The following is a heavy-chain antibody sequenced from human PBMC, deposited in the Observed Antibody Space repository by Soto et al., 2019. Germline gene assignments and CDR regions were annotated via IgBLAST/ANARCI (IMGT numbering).Heavy chain of an antibody. CDR1: GFTFSSYW. D-gene: IGHD3-10*01. CDR2: IKQDGSEK. Sequence: EVQLVESGGGLVQPGGSLRLSCAASGFTFSSYWMSWVRQAPGKGLEWVANIKQDGSEKYYVDSVKGRFTISRDNAKNSLYLQMNSLRAEDTAVYYCARCGRYGSGYSGFDPWGQGTLVTVSS. V-gene: IGHV3-7*01. CDR3: ARCGRYGSGYSGFDP. J-gene: IGHJ5*02.